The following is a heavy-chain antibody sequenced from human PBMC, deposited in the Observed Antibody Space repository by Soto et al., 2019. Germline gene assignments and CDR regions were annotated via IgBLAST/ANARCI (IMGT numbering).Heavy chain of an antibody. D-gene: IGHD3-3*01. CDR3: ARGTRNRMNYGCWSGYYTGIKCYGMHV. CDR1: GGSFSGYY. Sequence: PSETLSLTCAVYGGSFSGYYWSWIRQPPGKGLEWIGEINHSGSTNYNPSLKSRVTISVDTSKNQFSLKLTCVTASDTAVDDSARGTRNRMNYGCWSGYYTGIKCYGMHVRGQGTTVTAAS. CDR2: INHSGST. J-gene: IGHJ6*02. V-gene: IGHV4-34*01.